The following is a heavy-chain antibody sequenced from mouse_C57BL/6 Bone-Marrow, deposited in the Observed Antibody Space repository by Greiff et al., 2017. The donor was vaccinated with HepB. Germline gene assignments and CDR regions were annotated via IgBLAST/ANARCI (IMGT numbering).Heavy chain of an antibody. D-gene: IGHD1-1*01. CDR1: GYTFTSYW. J-gene: IGHJ2*01. Sequence: QVQLQQPGAELVMPGASVKLSCKASGYTFTSYWMHWVKQRPGQGLEWIGEIDPSDSYTNYNQKFKGKSTLTVDKSSSTAYMQLSSLTSEDSAVYYCARNPITTVVASYYFDYWGQGTTLTVSS. V-gene: IGHV1-69*01. CDR2: IDPSDSYT. CDR3: ARNPITTVVASYYFDY.